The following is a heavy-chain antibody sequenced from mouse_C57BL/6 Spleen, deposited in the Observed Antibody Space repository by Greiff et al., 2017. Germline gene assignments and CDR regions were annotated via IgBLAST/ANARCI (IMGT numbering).Heavy chain of an antibody. Sequence: QVHVKQSGAELVKPGASVKISCKASGYAFSSYWMNWVKQRPGKGLEWIGQIYPGDGDTNYNGKFKGKATLTADKSSSTAYMQLSSLTSEDSAVYFCAREGGLRQHAMDYWGQGTSVTVSS. J-gene: IGHJ4*01. CDR3: AREGGLRQHAMDY. CDR1: GYAFSSYW. V-gene: IGHV1-80*01. D-gene: IGHD1-2*01. CDR2: IYPGDGDT.